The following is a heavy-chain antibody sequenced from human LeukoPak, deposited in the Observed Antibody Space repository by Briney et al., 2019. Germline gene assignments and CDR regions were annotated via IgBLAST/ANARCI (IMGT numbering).Heavy chain of an antibody. J-gene: IGHJ4*02. CDR2: IYPSDSDT. D-gene: IGHD2-15*01. CDR1: GYSFSTNW. Sequence: GESLKISCKGSGYSFSTNWIAWVRQMPGKGLEWMGVIYPSDSDTRYSPSFQGQVTISADKSISTAYLQWSSLKASDTPIYYCARGSPPIDGFCITGSCTRFDYSGEGNLVTASP. V-gene: IGHV5-51*01. CDR3: ARGSPPIDGFCITGSCTRFDY.